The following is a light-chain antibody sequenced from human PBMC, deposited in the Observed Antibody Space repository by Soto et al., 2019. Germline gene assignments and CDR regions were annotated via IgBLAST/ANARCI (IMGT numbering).Light chain of an antibody. V-gene: IGKV1-9*01. CDR2: AAS. CDR1: QGINSY. Sequence: DIQLTQSPSFLSASVGDRVTITCRASQGINSYLAWYQQKPGKAPKLLIYAASTLQSGVPSRFSGSGSGTEFTLTISSLQHEDFATYYCQQLKSNLITFGQGTRLEIK. J-gene: IGKJ5*01. CDR3: QQLKSNLIT.